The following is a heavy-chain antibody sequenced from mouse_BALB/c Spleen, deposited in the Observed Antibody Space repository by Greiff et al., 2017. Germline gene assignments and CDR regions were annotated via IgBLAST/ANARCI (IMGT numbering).Heavy chain of an antibody. D-gene: IGHD1-1*01. J-gene: IGHJ4*01. CDR2: IWSDGST. CDR3: ARHRYYGSSYDYAMDY. Sequence: VMLVESGPDLVAPSQSLSITCTVSGFSLTSYGVHWVRQPPGKGLEWLVVIWSDGSTTYNSALKSRLSISKDNSKSQVFLKMNSLQTDDTAMYYCARHRYYGSSYDYAMDYWGQGTSVTVSS. V-gene: IGHV2-6-2*01. CDR1: GFSLTSYG.